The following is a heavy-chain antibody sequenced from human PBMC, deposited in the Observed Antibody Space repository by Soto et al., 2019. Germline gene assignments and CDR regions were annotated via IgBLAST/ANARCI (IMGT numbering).Heavy chain of an antibody. J-gene: IGHJ5*02. V-gene: IGHV4-30-2*01. Sequence: PPETLSLTCAVSGGSISSGGYSWSWIRQPPGKGLEWIGYIYHSGSTYYNPSLKSRVTMSVDRSKNQFSLKLSSVTAADTAVYYCARTPFPWGQGTLVTVS. CDR3: ARTPFP. D-gene: IGHD2-15*01. CDR2: IYHSGST. CDR1: GGSISSGGYS.